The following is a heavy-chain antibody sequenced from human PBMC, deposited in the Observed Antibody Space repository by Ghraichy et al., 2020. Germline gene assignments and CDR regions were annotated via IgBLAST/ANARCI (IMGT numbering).Heavy chain of an antibody. CDR3: VKGWREGFGSSSVGGY. V-gene: IGHV3-23*01. J-gene: IGHJ4*02. CDR1: GFTFSSYA. Sequence: GGSLRLSCAASGFTFSSYAMSWVRQAPGKGLEWVSAISGSGGSTYYADSVKGRFTISRDNSKNTLYLQMNSLRAEDTAVYYCVKGWREGFGSSSVGGYWGQGTLVTVSS. D-gene: IGHD6-6*01. CDR2: ISGSGGST.